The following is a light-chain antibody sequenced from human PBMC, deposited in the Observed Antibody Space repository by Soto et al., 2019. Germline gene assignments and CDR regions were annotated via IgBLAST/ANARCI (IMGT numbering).Light chain of an antibody. CDR2: DNN. J-gene: IGLJ1*01. Sequence: QSVLTQPPSVSAAPRQKVTISCSGSSSNIRNNYVSWYQQLPGTAPKLLIYDNNKRPSGIPDRFSASKSGTSATLGITGLQNGDEADYYSGTWASSLSAYVVGRGTKLTVL. CDR1: SSNIRNNY. CDR3: GTWASSLSAYV. V-gene: IGLV1-51*01.